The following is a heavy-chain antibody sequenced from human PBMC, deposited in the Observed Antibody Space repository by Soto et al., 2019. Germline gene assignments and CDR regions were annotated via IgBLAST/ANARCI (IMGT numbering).Heavy chain of an antibody. CDR2: IYHSGST. CDR3: ASVRGGYYYAMDV. D-gene: IGHD3-10*02. CDR1: GGSISSSNW. J-gene: IGHJ6*02. V-gene: IGHV4-4*02. Sequence: QVQLQESGPGLVKPSGTLSLTCAVSGGSISSSNWWSWVRQHPGKGLAWIGEIYHSGSTNYNPSLKSRVTISVDKSKNQFSLKLSSVTAADTAVYYCASVRGGYYYAMDVWGQGTKVTVSS.